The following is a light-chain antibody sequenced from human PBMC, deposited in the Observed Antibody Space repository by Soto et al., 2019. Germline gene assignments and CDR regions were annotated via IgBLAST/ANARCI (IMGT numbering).Light chain of an antibody. CDR1: QRITTY. J-gene: IGKJ2*01. CDR2: TSG. CDR3: QQTYSTPYT. V-gene: IGKV1-39*01. Sequence: IQMTQSPSSLSASVGDRVTITCRASQRITTYLNWYQQKPGEAPKLLISTSGTLQRGVPSRFSGSGSGTYVTLTITALRPEDFATYFCQQTYSTPYTVGQGTNLEIK.